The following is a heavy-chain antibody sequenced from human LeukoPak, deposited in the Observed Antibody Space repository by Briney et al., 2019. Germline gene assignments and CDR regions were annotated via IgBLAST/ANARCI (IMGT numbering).Heavy chain of an antibody. V-gene: IGHV3-48*03. CDR1: GFTFSSYA. CDR2: ISYSGNSI. D-gene: IGHD4-17*01. J-gene: IGHJ4*02. CDR3: AGDNIENGDLDYLDS. Sequence: PGGSLRLSCAASGFTFSSYAMGWVRQAPGKGLEWVAFISYSGNSIYYADSMKGRFTISRDNTKNLLYLHMSSLRAEDTAVYYCAGDNIENGDLDYLDSWGQGTLVTVSS.